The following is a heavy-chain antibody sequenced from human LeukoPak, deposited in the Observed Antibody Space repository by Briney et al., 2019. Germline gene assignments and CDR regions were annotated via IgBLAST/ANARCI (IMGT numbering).Heavy chain of an antibody. Sequence: GGSLRLSCAASGFTFSNYGMHWVRQAPGKGLEWVAFTRYDGSNKYYADSVKGRFTISRDNSKNTLYLQMNSLRAEDTAVYYCAKTGSSGWYAYFDYWGQGTLVTVSS. J-gene: IGHJ4*02. D-gene: IGHD6-19*01. CDR1: GFTFSNYG. V-gene: IGHV3-30*02. CDR2: TRYDGSNK. CDR3: AKTGSSGWYAYFDY.